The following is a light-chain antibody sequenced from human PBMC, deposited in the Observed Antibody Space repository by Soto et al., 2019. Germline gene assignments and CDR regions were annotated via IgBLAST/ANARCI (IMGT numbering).Light chain of an antibody. CDR1: QSVSSK. CDR2: AAS. V-gene: IGKV3-15*01. J-gene: IGKJ2*01. CDR3: QQYNNWPQT. Sequence: EIVMTQSPVTLSVPPGERATLSCRASQSVSSKLAWYQQKPGQAPRLLIYAASTRATGIPARFSGSGSGTEFTLSISSLQSEDFAVYYCQQYNNWPQTFGQGTKLEIK.